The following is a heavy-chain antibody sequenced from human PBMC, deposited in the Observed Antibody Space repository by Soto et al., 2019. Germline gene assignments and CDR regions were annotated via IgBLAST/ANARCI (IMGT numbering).Heavy chain of an antibody. J-gene: IGHJ6*02. CDR3: ARVSDRYYYYGMDV. Sequence: GASVKVSCKASGYTFTSYAMYWVRHAPGQRLEWMGWINAGNGNTKYSQKFQGRVTITRDTSASTAYMELSSLRSEDTAVYYCARVSDRYYYYGMDVWGQGTTVTVSS. CDR2: INAGNGNT. D-gene: IGHD2-21*02. CDR1: GYTFTSYA. V-gene: IGHV1-3*01.